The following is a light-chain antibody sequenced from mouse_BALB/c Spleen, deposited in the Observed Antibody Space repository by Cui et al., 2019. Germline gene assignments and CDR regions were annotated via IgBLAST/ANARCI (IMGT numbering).Light chain of an antibody. V-gene: IGKV4-59*01. J-gene: IGKJ2*01. CDR1: SSVSY. Sequence: QIVLTQSPAIMSASPGEKVTMTCSASSSVSYMHWYQQKSGTSPKRLIYDTSKLASGVPARFSGSGSGTSYSLTISGMEAEDAATYYCQQWSSNPPTFGGGTKLEIK. CDR3: QQWSSNPPT. CDR2: DTS.